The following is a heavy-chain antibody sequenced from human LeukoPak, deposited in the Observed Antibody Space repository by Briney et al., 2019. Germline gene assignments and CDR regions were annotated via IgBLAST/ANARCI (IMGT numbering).Heavy chain of an antibody. CDR2: ISAYNGNT. CDR3: ARVNGLLWFGELLNYGMDV. V-gene: IGHV1-18*04. J-gene: IGHJ6*04. CDR1: GYTFTSYG. D-gene: IGHD3-10*01. Sequence: ASVKVSCKASGYTFTSYGISWVRQAPGQGLEWMGWISAYNGNTNYAQKLQGRVTMTTDTSTSTAYMELRSLRSDDTAVYYSARVNGLLWFGELLNYGMDVWGKGTTVTVSS.